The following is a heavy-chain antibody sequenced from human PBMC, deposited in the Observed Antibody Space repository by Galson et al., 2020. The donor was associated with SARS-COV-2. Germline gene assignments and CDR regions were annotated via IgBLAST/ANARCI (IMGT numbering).Heavy chain of an antibody. D-gene: IGHD1-26*01. CDR3: ARDRGYTGSPPSY. V-gene: IGHV3-7*01. CDR2: IKQDGGEK. Sequence: GGSLRLSCAASEFTFSSFWMSWVRQAPGKGLEWVANIKQDGGEKYYVDSVKGRFTISRDNAKNSLYLQMNSLRVEDTAVYYCARDRGYTGSPPSYWGQGTLVTVSS. CDR1: EFTFSSFW. J-gene: IGHJ4*02.